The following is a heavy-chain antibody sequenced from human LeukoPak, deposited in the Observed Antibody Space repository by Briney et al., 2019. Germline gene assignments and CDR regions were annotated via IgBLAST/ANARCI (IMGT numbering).Heavy chain of an antibody. J-gene: IGHJ6*02. CDR1: GYTFTSYY. CDR2: INPSGGST. CDR3: ARAGPYGDYGYYCYYGMDV. D-gene: IGHD4-17*01. Sequence: GASVKVSCKASGYTFTSYYMHWVRQAPGQGLEWMGIINPSGGSTSYAQKFQGRVTMTRDTSTSTVYMELSSLRSEDTAVYYCARAGPYGDYGYYCYYGMDVWGQGTTVTVSS. V-gene: IGHV1-46*01.